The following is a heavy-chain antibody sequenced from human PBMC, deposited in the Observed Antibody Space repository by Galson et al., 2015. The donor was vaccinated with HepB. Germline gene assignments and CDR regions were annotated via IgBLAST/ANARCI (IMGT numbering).Heavy chain of an antibody. D-gene: IGHD6-6*01. V-gene: IGHV3-23*01. CDR1: GFTFSSYA. Sequence: SLRLSCAASGFTFSSYAMSWVRQAPGKGLEWVSAISGSGGSTYYADSVKGRFTISRDNSKNTLYLQMNSLRAEDTAVYYCANSHGAARPRYYYYGMDVWGQGTTVTVSS. CDR3: ANSHGAARPRYYYYGMDV. CDR2: ISGSGGST. J-gene: IGHJ6*02.